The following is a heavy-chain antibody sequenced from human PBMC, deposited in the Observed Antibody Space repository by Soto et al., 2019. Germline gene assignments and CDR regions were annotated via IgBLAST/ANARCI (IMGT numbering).Heavy chain of an antibody. J-gene: IGHJ5*02. Sequence: ASEALCLPRTGSGGVLSTQFWTLRRRPPGKGLEGIGFGYERGRTNYNTSPRGRVTLSAHKTKNQVSLRLSAVTAADTAVYYCAREYCSDNRCYGWFAPWGQGALVTVSS. V-gene: IGHV4-59*11. D-gene: IGHD2-15*01. CDR1: GGVLSTQF. CDR2: GYERGRT. CDR3: AREYCSDNRCYGWFAP.